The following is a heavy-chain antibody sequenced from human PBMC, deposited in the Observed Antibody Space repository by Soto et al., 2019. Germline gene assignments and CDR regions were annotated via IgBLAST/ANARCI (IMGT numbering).Heavy chain of an antibody. Sequence: PGEYLKISCKGSGYSFTNYWIGWVRQMPGKGLEWMGIIYPGDADTRYSPSFQGQVTISADNSISTAYLKWSSLKASDAAIYFCARGDNSGRSTNTYYFDYWGQGDLVTVSS. CDR3: ARGDNSGRSTNTYYFDY. V-gene: IGHV5-51*01. CDR2: IYPGDADT. J-gene: IGHJ4*02. D-gene: IGHD6-19*01. CDR1: GYSFTNYW.